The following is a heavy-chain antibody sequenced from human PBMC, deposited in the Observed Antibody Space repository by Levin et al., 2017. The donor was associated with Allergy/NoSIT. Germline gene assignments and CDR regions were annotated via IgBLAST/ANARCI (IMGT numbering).Heavy chain of an antibody. D-gene: IGHD3-22*01. Sequence: SCAASGFSFTSYAMSWVRQAPGKGLEWVSVISGSGGSTYYADSVKGRFTVSRDNSKNTLYLQMNNLRAEDTAVYYCAKASTISMIVVAYSEVEYWGQGTLVTVSS. J-gene: IGHJ4*02. CDR1: GFSFTSYA. CDR2: ISGSGGST. V-gene: IGHV3-23*01. CDR3: AKASTISMIVVAYSEVEY.